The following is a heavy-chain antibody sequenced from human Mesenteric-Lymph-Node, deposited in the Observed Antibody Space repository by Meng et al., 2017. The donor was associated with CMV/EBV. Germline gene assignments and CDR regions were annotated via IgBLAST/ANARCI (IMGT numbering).Heavy chain of an antibody. Sequence: QVQLVQSRAEVGNPEPFVMVSCKASGYTFTDFYIHWVRPAPGQGLEWMGRINPNSGVSNSAQNFQGRVTMTRDTSISTAYMELGRLTSDDTAVYYCARDNVNPEGFDPWGQGTLVTVSS. CDR1: GYTFTDFY. D-gene: IGHD2/OR15-2a*01. CDR3: ARDNVNPEGFDP. J-gene: IGHJ5*02. CDR2: INPNSGVS. V-gene: IGHV1-2*06.